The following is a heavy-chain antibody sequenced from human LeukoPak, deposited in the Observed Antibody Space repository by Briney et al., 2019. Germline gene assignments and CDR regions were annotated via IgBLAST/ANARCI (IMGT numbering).Heavy chain of an antibody. CDR2: ICGSGGCT. CDR1: GFTFNTYA. V-gene: IGHV3-23*01. J-gene: IGHJ4*02. CDR3: AKTTVGYSSGRYPGWPADC. D-gene: IGHD6-19*01. Sequence: GGSLRLSCAASGFTFNTYAIYWVRQAPGKGLEWVSGICGSGGCTYYADSVKGRFTISRDNSENTVYLQTNSLTADDTAVYYCAKTTVGYSSGRYPGWPADCWGQGTLVTVSP.